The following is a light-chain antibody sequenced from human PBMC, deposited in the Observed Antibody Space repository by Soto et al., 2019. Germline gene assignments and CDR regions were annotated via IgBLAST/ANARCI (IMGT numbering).Light chain of an antibody. V-gene: IGLV2-14*01. CDR2: EVS. J-gene: IGLJ1*01. Sequence: QSVLTQPASVSGSPGQSITISCTGTSSDVGGYNYVSWYQQHPGKAPKLMIYEVSNRPSGVSNRFSGSKSGNTASLTISGLQAEDDADYYCSSYTSSSTLCVFGTGTKLTVL. CDR3: SSYTSSSTLCV. CDR1: SSDVGGYNY.